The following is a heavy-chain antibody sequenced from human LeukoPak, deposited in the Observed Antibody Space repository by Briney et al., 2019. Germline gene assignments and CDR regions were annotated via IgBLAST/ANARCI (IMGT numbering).Heavy chain of an antibody. CDR1: GYTFTGYY. CDR2: ISTYNGNT. J-gene: IGHJ4*02. Sequence: ASVKVSCKASGYTFTGYYMHWVRQAPGQGLEWMGWISTYNGNTNYAQKFQGRVTMTKDTSTSTAYMELRSLRSDDTAVYYCARDETSTVTTPLFDYWGQGTLVTVSS. CDR3: ARDETSTVTTPLFDY. V-gene: IGHV1-18*04. D-gene: IGHD4-17*01.